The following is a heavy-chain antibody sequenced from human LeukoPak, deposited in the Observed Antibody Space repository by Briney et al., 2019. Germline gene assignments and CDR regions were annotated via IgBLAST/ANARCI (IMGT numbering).Heavy chain of an antibody. CDR2: IYYSGST. CDR3: ARAKPHYDILTGYRQTDAFDI. J-gene: IGHJ3*02. Sequence: SETLSLTCTVSGGSISSSSYYWGWIRQPPGKGLEWIGYIYYSGSTNYNPSLKSRVTISVDTSKNQFSLKLSSVTAADTAVYYCARAKPHYDILTGYRQTDAFDIWGQGTMVTVSS. CDR1: GGSISSSSYY. V-gene: IGHV4-61*05. D-gene: IGHD3-9*01.